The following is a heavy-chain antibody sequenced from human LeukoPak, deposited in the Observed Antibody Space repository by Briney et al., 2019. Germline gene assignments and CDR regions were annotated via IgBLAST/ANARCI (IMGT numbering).Heavy chain of an antibody. V-gene: IGHV4-38-2*02. J-gene: IGHJ3*02. CDR2: IYHIGST. Sequence: PSETLSLTCTVSGYSISSGYYWGWIRQPPGKGLECIGSIYHIGSTYYNPSLKNRATISIDTSKNKFSLKVNSVTAADTAMYYCARDRGLWLGEARDAFDIWGQGTMVTVFS. CDR1: GYSISSGYY. CDR3: ARDRGLWLGEARDAFDI. D-gene: IGHD3-10*01.